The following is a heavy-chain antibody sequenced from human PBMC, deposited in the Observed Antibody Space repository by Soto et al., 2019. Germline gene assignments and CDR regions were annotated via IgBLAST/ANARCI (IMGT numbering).Heavy chain of an antibody. CDR3: AKFFVETGGSSGWPWSFHF. D-gene: IGHD6-25*01. J-gene: IGHJ4*02. Sequence: EVQLLESGGGLVQPGGSLRLSCAASGFTFSSYAMSWVRQAPGKGPEWVSAISGIGGTTYYADSVKGRFTISRDNSRNTLHLQMNSLRAEDTAIYYCAKFFVETGGSSGWPWSFHFWGQGTLVTVSS. V-gene: IGHV3-23*01. CDR1: GFTFSSYA. CDR2: ISGIGGTT.